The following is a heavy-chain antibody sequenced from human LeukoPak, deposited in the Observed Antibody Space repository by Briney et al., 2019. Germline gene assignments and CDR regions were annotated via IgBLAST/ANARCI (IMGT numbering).Heavy chain of an antibody. CDR1: GYIFTDYY. V-gene: IGHV1-2*02. CDR2: FNPNSGGT. D-gene: IGHD1-26*01. Sequence: ASVKVSCKASGYIFTDYYIHWVRQAPGQGLEWMGWFNPNSGGTGFPQRFQGRVTMTRDTSISTAYMEVSSLRSDDTAVYYCARAGIPGSYSVDYWGQGTLVTVSS. CDR3: ARAGIPGSYSVDY. J-gene: IGHJ4*02.